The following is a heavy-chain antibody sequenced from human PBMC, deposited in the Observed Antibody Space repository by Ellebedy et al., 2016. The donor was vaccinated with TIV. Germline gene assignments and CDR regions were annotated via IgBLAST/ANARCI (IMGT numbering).Heavy chain of an antibody. CDR2: ISWHSGSI. CDR3: AKGSTIALLTCVDY. CDR1: GFSFDDYA. V-gene: IGHV3-9*01. D-gene: IGHD1-1*01. J-gene: IGHJ4*02. Sequence: SLKISCAASGFSFDDYAMHWVRQAPGKSLEWVSGISWHSGSIGYADSVKGRFTISRDNARKSLYLHMNSLRAEDTALYYCAKGSTIALLTCVDYWGQGTLVTVSS.